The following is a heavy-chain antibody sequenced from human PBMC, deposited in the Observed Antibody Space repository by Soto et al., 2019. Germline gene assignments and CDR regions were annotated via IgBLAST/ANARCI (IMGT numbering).Heavy chain of an antibody. D-gene: IGHD5-12*01. J-gene: IGHJ6*02. CDR1: GYTFTSYG. CDR3: AREGSTIRNYDYYYYGMDV. Sequence: QVPLVQSGGEVKKPGASVKVSCKASGYTFTSYGVSWVRQAPGQGLEWMGWISVFKGTTNYAQKFQGRVTMTTDTSTSTAHMELRSLRSDDTAVYYCAREGSTIRNYDYYYYGMDVWGQGTTVTVSS. V-gene: IGHV1-18*01. CDR2: ISVFKGTT.